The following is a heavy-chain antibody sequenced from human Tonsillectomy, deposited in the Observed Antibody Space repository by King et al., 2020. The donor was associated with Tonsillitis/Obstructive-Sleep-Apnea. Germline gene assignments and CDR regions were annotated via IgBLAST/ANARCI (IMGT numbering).Heavy chain of an antibody. J-gene: IGHJ4*02. Sequence: QLVQSGAEVKKPGSSVKVSCKASGGTFSSYAISWVRQDPGQGLEWMGRIIPILGIANYAQKFQGRVTITADKSTSTAYMELSSLRSEDTALYYCARSLRFLAWLFDYWGQGTLVTVSS. CDR2: IIPILGIA. D-gene: IGHD3-3*01. V-gene: IGHV1-69*09. CDR3: ARSLRFLAWLFDY. CDR1: GGTFSSYA.